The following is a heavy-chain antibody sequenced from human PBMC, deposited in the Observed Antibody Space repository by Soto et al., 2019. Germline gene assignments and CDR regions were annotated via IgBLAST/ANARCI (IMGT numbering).Heavy chain of an antibody. CDR1: GFTFSSYA. V-gene: IGHV3-23*01. Sequence: EVQLLESGGGLVQPGGSLRLSCAASGFTFSSYAMSWVRQAPGKGLEWVSGIGGSGAGTNYADSVKGRFTISRDNSKIKLYLQMSSLRAEYTAVYYCARGGGIAVAGTHLDYWGQGTLVTVSS. D-gene: IGHD6-19*01. J-gene: IGHJ4*02. CDR2: IGGSGAGT. CDR3: ARGGGIAVAGTHLDY.